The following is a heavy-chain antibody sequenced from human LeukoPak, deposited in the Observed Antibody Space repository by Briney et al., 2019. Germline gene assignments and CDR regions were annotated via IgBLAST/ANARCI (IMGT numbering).Heavy chain of an antibody. CDR2: ISWNSGSI. Sequence: GGSLRLSCAASGFIFSNYAMHWVRQAPGKGLEWVSGISWNSGSIGYADSVKGRFTISRDNAKNSLYLQMNSLRAEDTALYYCAKDDGSGSSDYWGQGTLVTVSS. CDR3: AKDDGSGSSDY. D-gene: IGHD3-10*01. CDR1: GFIFSNYA. J-gene: IGHJ4*02. V-gene: IGHV3-9*01.